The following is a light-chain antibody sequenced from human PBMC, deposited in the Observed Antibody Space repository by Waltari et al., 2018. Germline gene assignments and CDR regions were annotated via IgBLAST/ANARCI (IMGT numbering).Light chain of an antibody. CDR2: DNN. CDR3: GTWDSTLSAPV. Sequence: QSALTQPLPLSAATAQQFTISCPGSNSNIAYHYFSWYQQLPGTAPKLLIYDNNKRPSGVPDRFSGSKSGTSATLGITGLQAGDEANYYCGTWDSTLSAPVFGGGTRLTVL. J-gene: IGLJ3*02. CDR1: NSNIAYHY. V-gene: IGLV1-51*01.